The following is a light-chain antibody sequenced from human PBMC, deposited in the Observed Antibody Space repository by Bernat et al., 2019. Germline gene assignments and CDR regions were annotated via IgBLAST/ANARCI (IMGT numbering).Light chain of an antibody. V-gene: IGLV1-47*02. CDR2: SNN. Sequence: QSVLTQPPSASGTPGQRVTISCSGSSSNIGSNYVYWYQQLPGTAPKLLIYSNNQRPSWVPDRFSGSKSGTSASLAISVLRSEDEADYYCAAWDDSLSGPVFGGGTKLTVL. J-gene: IGLJ3*02. CDR1: SSNIGSNY. CDR3: AAWDDSLSGPV.